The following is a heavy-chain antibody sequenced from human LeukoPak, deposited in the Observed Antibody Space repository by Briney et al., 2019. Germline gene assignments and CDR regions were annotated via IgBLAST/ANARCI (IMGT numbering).Heavy chain of an antibody. D-gene: IGHD3-10*01. CDR1: GFTFSSYA. CDR3: ARGSLYGSGSYLLYYYGMDV. Sequence: GGSLRLSCAASGFTFSSYAMHWVRQAPGKGLEWVAVISYDGSNKYYADSVKGRFTISRDNSKNTLYLQMNSLRAEDTAVYYCARGSLYGSGSYLLYYYGMDVWSKGTTVTVSS. J-gene: IGHJ6*04. V-gene: IGHV3-30*04. CDR2: ISYDGSNK.